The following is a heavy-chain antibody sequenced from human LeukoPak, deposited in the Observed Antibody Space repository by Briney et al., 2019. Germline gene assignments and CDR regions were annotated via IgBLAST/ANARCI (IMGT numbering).Heavy chain of an antibody. CDR2: IYSGGST. J-gene: IGHJ4*02. CDR3: ARAGIAAAGTFDY. CDR1: GFSVSSNY. D-gene: IGHD6-13*01. V-gene: IGHV3-53*01. Sequence: GGSLRLSCAASGFSVSSNYMSWVRQAPGKGLEWVSVIYSGGSTYYADSVKGRFTISRDNSKNTLYLQMNSLRAEDTAVYYCARAGIAAAGTFDYWGQGTLVTVSS.